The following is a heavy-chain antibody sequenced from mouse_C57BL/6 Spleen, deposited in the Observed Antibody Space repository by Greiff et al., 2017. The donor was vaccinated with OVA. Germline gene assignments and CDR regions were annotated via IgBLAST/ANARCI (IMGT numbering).Heavy chain of an antibody. V-gene: IGHV1-69*01. CDR2: IDPSDSYT. J-gene: IGHJ3*01. Sequence: QVQLKQPGAELVMPGASVKLSCKASGYTFTSYWMHWVKQRPGQGLEWIGEIDPSDSYTNYNQKFKGKSTLTVDKSSSTAYMQLSSLTSEDSAVYYYARGEEFITTTGAYWGQGTLVTVSA. CDR1: GYTFTSYW. D-gene: IGHD1-1*01. CDR3: ARGEEFITTTGAY.